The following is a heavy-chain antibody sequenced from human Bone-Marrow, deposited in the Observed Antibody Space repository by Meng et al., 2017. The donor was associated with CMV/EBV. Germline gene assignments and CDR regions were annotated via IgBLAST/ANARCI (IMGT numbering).Heavy chain of an antibody. CDR3: ARDRYYDILTGYYTYYGMAV. V-gene: IGHV1-69*10. CDR1: GGTFSSYA. Sequence: SVKVSCKASGGTFSSYAISWVRQAPGQGLEWMGGIIPILGIANYAQKFQGRVTITADKSTSTAYMELSSLRSEDTAVYYCARDRYYDILTGYYTYYGMAVWGQGNTVTV. D-gene: IGHD3-9*01. CDR2: IIPILGIA. J-gene: IGHJ6*02.